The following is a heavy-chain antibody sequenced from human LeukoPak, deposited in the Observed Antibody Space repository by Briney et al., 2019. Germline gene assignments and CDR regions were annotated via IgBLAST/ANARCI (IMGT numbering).Heavy chain of an antibody. Sequence: SETLSLTCAVYGGSFSGYYWSWIRQPPGKGLEWIGEINHSGSTNYNPSLKSRVTISVDTSKNQFSLKLSSVTAADTAVYYCARDPSITGTTSGLTDDAFDIWGQGTMVTVSS. V-gene: IGHV4-34*01. J-gene: IGHJ3*02. CDR1: GGSFSGYY. CDR2: INHSGST. CDR3: ARDPSITGTTSGLTDDAFDI. D-gene: IGHD1-7*01.